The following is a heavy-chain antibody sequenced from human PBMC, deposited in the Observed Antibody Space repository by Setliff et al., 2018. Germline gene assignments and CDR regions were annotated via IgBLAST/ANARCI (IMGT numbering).Heavy chain of an antibody. CDR1: GASINSLSW. J-gene: IGHJ4*02. D-gene: IGHD2-2*01. CDR3: ASCRYQVPYDY. V-gene: IGHV4-39*01. Sequence: PSETLSLTCTVSGASINSLSWWSWIRQPPGKGLEWIGTVYDSGTTYYNPSLKSRVTIFVDTSKNQFSLNLNSVTAADTGVYYCASCRYQVPYDYWGQGILVTVSS. CDR2: VYDSGTT.